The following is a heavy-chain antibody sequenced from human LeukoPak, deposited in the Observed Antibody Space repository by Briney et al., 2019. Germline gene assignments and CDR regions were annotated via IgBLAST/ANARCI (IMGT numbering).Heavy chain of an antibody. D-gene: IGHD3-9*01. CDR2: ISYDGSNK. CDR1: GFTFSSYA. J-gene: IGHJ4*02. V-gene: IGHV3-30-3*01. Sequence: GGSLRLSCAASGFTFSSYAMHWVRQAPGKGLEWVAVISYDGSNKYYADSVKGRFTISRDNSKNTLYLQMNSLRAEDTAVYYCAGRILTGALDYWGQGTLVTVSS. CDR3: AGRILTGALDY.